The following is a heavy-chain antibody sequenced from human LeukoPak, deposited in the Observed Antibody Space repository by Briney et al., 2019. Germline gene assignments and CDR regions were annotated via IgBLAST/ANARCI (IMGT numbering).Heavy chain of an antibody. Sequence: SETLSLTCTVSGGSVSSYYWSWIRQPPGKGLEWIGYVYYSGSTNYNPSLKSRVTISVDTSKNQFSLKLTSVTAADTAVYYCARRHSGSWYFDYWGQGSLVTVSS. CDR3: ARRHSGSWYFDY. V-gene: IGHV4-59*08. J-gene: IGHJ4*02. CDR2: VYYSGST. CDR1: GGSVSSYY. D-gene: IGHD6-13*01.